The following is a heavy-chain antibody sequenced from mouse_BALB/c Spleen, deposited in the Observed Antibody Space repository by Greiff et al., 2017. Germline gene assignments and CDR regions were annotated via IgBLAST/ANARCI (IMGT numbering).Heavy chain of an antibody. D-gene: IGHD1-2*01. CDR3: ASRHYDGAY. V-gene: IGHV5-12-2*01. J-gene: IGHJ3*01. Sequence: EVKLVESGGGLVQPGGSLKLSCAATGFTFSSYTMSWVRQTPEKRLGWVAYISNGGGSTYYPDTVKGRFTISRDNAKNTLYLQMGSLKSEDTAMFYCASRHYDGAYWGQGTLVTVSA. CDR1: GFTFSSYT. CDR2: ISNGGGST.